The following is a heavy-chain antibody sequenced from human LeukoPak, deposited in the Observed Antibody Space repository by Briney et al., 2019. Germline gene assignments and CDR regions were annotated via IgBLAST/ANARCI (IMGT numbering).Heavy chain of an antibody. J-gene: IGHJ4*02. Sequence: GGSLRLSCAASGFTFSSYAMHWVRQAPGKGLEWVAVISYDGSNKYYADSVKGRFTISRDNSKNTLYLQMNSLRAEDTAVYYCGRDLADCSGYYTPLYYWGQGTLVTVSS. CDR3: GRDLADCSGYYTPLYY. CDR2: ISYDGSNK. D-gene: IGHD3-3*01. V-gene: IGHV3-30-3*01. CDR1: GFTFSSYA.